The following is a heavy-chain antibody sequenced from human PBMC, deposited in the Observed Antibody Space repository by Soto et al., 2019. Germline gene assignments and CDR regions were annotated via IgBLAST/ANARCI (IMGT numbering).Heavy chain of an antibody. CDR3: GRKAAHSSGFTDY. V-gene: IGHV4-39*01. D-gene: IGHD6-19*01. CDR2: IYYSGST. Sequence: PSETLSLTCTVSGGSISSSSYYWGWIRQPPGKGLEWIGSIYYSGSTYYNPSLKSRVTISVDTSKNQFSLKLSSVTAADTAVYYCGRKAAHSSGFTDYGGQGTLVTVSS. J-gene: IGHJ4*02. CDR1: GGSISSSSYY.